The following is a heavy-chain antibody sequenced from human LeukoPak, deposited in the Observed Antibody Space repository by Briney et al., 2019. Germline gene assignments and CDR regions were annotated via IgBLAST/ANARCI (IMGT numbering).Heavy chain of an antibody. J-gene: IGHJ3*02. CDR3: ARVAPRDTYYDILTGSQGAFDI. D-gene: IGHD3-9*01. V-gene: IGHV4-59*01. CDR2: IYYSGST. CDR1: GGSISSYY. Sequence: SETLSLTCTVSGGSISSYYWSWIRQPPGKGLEWIGYIYYSGSTNYNPSLKSRVTISVDTSKNQFSLKLSSVTAADTAVYYCARVAPRDTYYDILTGSQGAFDIWGQGTMVTVSS.